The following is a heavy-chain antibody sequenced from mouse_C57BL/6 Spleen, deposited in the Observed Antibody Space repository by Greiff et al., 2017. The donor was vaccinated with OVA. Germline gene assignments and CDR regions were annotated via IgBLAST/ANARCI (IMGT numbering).Heavy chain of an antibody. Sequence: VKLVESGPGLVQPSQSLSITCTVSGFSLTSYGVHWVRQSPGKGLEWLGGIWSGGSTDSNAAFISRLSISKDNSKSQVFFKMNSLQADDTAIYYCARSYGSAWFAYWGQGTLVTVSA. CDR1: GFSLTSYG. CDR3: ARSYGSAWFAY. V-gene: IGHV2-2*01. J-gene: IGHJ3*01. CDR2: IWSGGST. D-gene: IGHD1-1*01.